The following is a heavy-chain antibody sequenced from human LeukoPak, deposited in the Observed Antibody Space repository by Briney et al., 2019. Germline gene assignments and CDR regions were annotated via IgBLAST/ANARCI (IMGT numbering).Heavy chain of an antibody. V-gene: IGHV3-13*01. J-gene: IGHJ3*02. CDR1: GFTFSNYD. CDR3: ARAARFYGSSGAHAFDI. Sequence: GGSLRLACVASGFTFSNYDMHWVRQGTGRGLEWVSGIGTSGDTHYPDSVKGRFTISRENAKNSLYLQMNSLRVGDTAMYYCARAARFYGSSGAHAFDIWGQGTMVTVS. D-gene: IGHD3-22*01. CDR2: IGTSGDT.